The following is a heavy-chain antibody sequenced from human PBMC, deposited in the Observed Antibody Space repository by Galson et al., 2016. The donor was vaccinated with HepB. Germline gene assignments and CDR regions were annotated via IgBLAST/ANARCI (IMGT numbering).Heavy chain of an antibody. Sequence: SLRLSCAASGFTFDDNSMHWVRQPPGKGLEWVSLISWDGDTTYYADSVKGRFTISSDNSKDSLYLQMNSLRTEDTALYYCVKGGRCGELDSCGQGTLVTVAS. V-gene: IGHV3-43*01. CDR1: GFTFDDNS. CDR2: ISWDGDTT. J-gene: IGHJ4*02. D-gene: IGHD3-10*01. CDR3: VKGGRCGELDS.